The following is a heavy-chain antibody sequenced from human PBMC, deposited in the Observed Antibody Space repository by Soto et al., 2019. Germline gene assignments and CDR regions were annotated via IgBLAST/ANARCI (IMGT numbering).Heavy chain of an antibody. CDR3: ARYNGESGFDC. J-gene: IGHJ4*02. CDR2: LSYIGST. Sequence: SETLSLTCTVSGGSISSYYWSWIRQPPGKGLEWIGYLSYIGSTDYSPSLKSRVTISIDTSKNQFSLKMSSVTAADTAIYFCARYNGESGFDCWGQGALVTISS. CDR1: GGSISSYY. V-gene: IGHV4-59*01. D-gene: IGHD3-10*01.